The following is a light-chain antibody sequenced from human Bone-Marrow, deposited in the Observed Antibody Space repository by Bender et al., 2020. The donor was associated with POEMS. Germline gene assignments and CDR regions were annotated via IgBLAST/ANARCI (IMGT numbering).Light chain of an antibody. Sequence: SALTQPPYASGSPGQSISIFCTGTSSDVGGYNYVSWYQQHPGKAPKLMVYDVTNRPSGVSNRFSGSKSGNTASLTISGLQAEDEADYYCSSYTSSSPSFGGGTKLTVL. V-gene: IGLV2-14*01. CDR2: DVT. CDR1: SSDVGGYNY. J-gene: IGLJ3*02. CDR3: SSYTSSSPS.